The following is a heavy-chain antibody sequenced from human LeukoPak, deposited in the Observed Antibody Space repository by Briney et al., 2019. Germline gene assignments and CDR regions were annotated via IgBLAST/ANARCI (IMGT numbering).Heavy chain of an antibody. CDR1: GFTFDDYG. CDR3: ARRSRDGWYFDY. D-gene: IGHD5-24*01. CDR2: IYSGGGT. V-gene: IGHV3-66*02. J-gene: IGHJ4*02. Sequence: GGSLRLSCAASGFTFDDYGMSWVRQAPGKGLEWVSFIYSGGGTYYADSVKGRFTISRDNSKNTLYLQMNSLRTEDTAVYYCARRSRDGWYFDYWGQGTLVTVSS.